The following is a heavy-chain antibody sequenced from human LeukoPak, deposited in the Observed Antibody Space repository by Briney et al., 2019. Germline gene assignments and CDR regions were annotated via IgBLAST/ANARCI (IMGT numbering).Heavy chain of an antibody. J-gene: IGHJ4*02. D-gene: IGHD3-10*01. CDR1: GFTFSSYS. V-gene: IGHV3-21*01. CDR3: ARGHGSGFDY. Sequence: GGSLGLSCAASGFTFSSYSMNWVRQAPGKGLEWVSSISSSSSYIYYADSVKGRFTISRDNAKNSLYLQMNSLRADDTAINYCARGHGSGFDYWGQGTLVTVSS. CDR2: ISSSSSYI.